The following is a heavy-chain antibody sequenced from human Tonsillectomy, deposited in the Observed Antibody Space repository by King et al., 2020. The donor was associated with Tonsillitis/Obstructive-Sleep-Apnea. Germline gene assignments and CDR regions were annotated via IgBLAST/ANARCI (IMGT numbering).Heavy chain of an antibody. J-gene: IGHJ4*02. V-gene: IGHV1-69*12. D-gene: IGHD3-10*02. CDR1: VGTFSSYA. CDR3: ARDPYVRGDFDY. Sequence: QLVQSGAEVKKPGSSVKVSCKASVGTFSSYAISWVRQAPGQGLEWLGGIITIFGTANYAQKFQGRVTITADESTSTAYMELSSLRAEDTAVYYCARDPYVRGDFDYWGQGTLVTVSS. CDR2: IITIFGTA.